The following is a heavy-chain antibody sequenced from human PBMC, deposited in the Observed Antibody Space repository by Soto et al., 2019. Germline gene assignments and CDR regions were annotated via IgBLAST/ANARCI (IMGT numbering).Heavy chain of an antibody. Sequence: GGSLRLSCEASGFTFSSYWMSWVRQAPGKGLEWVANIKQDGSEKYYVDSVKGRFTISRDNAKNSLYLQMNSLRAEDTAVYYCARDGPSSYAFDIWGQGTMVTVSS. D-gene: IGHD6-6*01. CDR3: ARDGPSSYAFDI. J-gene: IGHJ3*02. CDR2: IKQDGSEK. CDR1: GFTFSSYW. V-gene: IGHV3-7*03.